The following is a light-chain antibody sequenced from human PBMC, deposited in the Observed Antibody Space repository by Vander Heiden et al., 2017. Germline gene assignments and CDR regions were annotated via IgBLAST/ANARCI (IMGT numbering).Light chain of an antibody. Sequence: DIQMTQSPSTLYASVGDRLTITCRASQTIPSYLAWYQQKPGEAPKLLIYKASNLESGVPSRFSGSGSGTEFTLTISSLQPDDFATYYCHQYNDYSGGTFGQGTKVEIK. J-gene: IGKJ2*01. CDR1: QTIPSY. CDR3: HQYNDYSGGT. CDR2: KAS. V-gene: IGKV1-5*03.